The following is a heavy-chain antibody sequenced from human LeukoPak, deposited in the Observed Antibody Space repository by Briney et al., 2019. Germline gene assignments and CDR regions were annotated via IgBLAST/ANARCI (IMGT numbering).Heavy chain of an antibody. Sequence: PGGSLRLSCAASGFTFSDYYMSWIRQAPGKGLEWVSYISNSGSTIYYADSVRGRFTISRDNSKNTLYLQMNSLRAEDTAVYYCAKSSHSSAYCGGDCYYFDYWGQGTLVTVSS. V-gene: IGHV3-11*01. CDR1: GFTFSDYY. CDR3: AKSSHSSAYCGGDCYYFDY. CDR2: ISNSGSTI. J-gene: IGHJ4*02. D-gene: IGHD2-21*02.